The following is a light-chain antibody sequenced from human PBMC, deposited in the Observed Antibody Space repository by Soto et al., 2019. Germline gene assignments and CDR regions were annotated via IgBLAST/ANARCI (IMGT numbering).Light chain of an antibody. J-gene: IGLJ2*01. Sequence: QSVLTQPPSMSAAPGQKVPISCSGSSSNIGDNFESWYQHLPGTAPKLLIFDNSQRPSEIPDRFFGSKSGTIATLAITGPQTGDEAVYYCATWDSKLSAVVFGGGTKLTVL. V-gene: IGLV1-51*01. CDR1: SSNIGDNF. CDR2: DNS. CDR3: ATWDSKLSAVV.